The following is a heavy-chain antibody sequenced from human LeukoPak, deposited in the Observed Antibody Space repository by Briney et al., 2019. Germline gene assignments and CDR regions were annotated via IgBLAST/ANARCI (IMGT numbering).Heavy chain of an antibody. CDR3: AKSDYGDYRAHFDY. CDR1: GFIFSSYA. J-gene: IGHJ4*02. Sequence: GGSLRLSCAASGFIFSSYAIHWVRQAPGKGLEWVAVISYDGSNKYHADSVKGRFTISRDNSKNTLYLQMNSLRAEDTAVYYCAKSDYGDYRAHFDYWGQGTLVTVSS. V-gene: IGHV3-30*04. D-gene: IGHD4-17*01. CDR2: ISYDGSNK.